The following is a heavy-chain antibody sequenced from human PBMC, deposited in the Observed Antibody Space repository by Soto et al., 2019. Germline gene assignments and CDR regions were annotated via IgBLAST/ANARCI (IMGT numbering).Heavy chain of an antibody. J-gene: IGHJ5*02. CDR1: GFTFSTYA. CDR3: AKEGSGWFKWFDP. CDR2: IDHSGGST. Sequence: EVQLLESGGGLVQPGGSLILSCAASGFTFSTYAMSWFRQAPGKGLEWVSAIDHSGGSTNYADSVKGRVTISRDNSRNTRYRQIYSLRAEDTAVYYCAKEGSGWFKWFDPWGQGSLVTVS. V-gene: IGHV3-23*01. D-gene: IGHD6-19*01.